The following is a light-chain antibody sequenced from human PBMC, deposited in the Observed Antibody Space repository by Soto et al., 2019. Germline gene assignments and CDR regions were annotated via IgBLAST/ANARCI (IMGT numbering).Light chain of an antibody. V-gene: IGLV2-14*01. CDR2: EVS. J-gene: IGLJ1*01. Sequence: QSVLTQPASVSVSPGQSITISCTGTSSDVGGFNYVSWYQQHPGKAPKLMIYEVSNRPSGISNRFSGSKSGNTASLTISGLQAEDEADYYCSSYTSTSTPCVFGPGTKVTVL. CDR3: SSYTSTSTPCV. CDR1: SSDVGGFNY.